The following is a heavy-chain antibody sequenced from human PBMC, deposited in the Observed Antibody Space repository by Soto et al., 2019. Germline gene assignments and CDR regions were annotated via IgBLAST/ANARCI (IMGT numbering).Heavy chain of an antibody. D-gene: IGHD6-19*01. CDR3: ARDYSSGWYKGPNWFDP. CDR1: GYTFTSYG. Sequence: GASVKVPSKASGYTFTSYGISWVRQAPGQGLEWMGWISAYNGNTNYAQKLQGRVTMTTDTTTSTAYMELRSLRSDDTAVYYCARDYSSGWYKGPNWFDPWGQGTLVTVSS. J-gene: IGHJ5*02. V-gene: IGHV1-18*01. CDR2: ISAYNGNT.